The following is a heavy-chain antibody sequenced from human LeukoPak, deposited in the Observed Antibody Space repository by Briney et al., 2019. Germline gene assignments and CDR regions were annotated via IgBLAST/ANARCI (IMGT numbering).Heavy chain of an antibody. V-gene: IGHV4-61*01. D-gene: IGHD3-10*01. CDR1: GGSVSSGSYY. J-gene: IGHJ6*02. Sequence: SETLSLTCTVSGGSVSSGSYYWSWIRQPPGKGLEWIGYIYYSGSTNYNPSLKSRVTISVDTSKNQFSLKLSSVTAADTAVYYCAREHPLWFGELYSQYGMDVWGQGTTVTVSS. CDR2: IYYSGST. CDR3: AREHPLWFGELYSQYGMDV.